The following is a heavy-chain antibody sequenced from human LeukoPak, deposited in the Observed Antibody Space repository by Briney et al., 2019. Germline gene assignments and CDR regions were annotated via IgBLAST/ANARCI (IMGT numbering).Heavy chain of an antibody. Sequence: GGSLRLSCAASGFTFSDYYMSWIRQAPGKGLEWVSYISSSGSTIYYADSVKGRFTISRDNAKNSLYLQMNSLRAEDTAVYYCARLRFLEWLSQYNWFDPWGQGTLVTVSS. CDR1: GFTFSDYY. D-gene: IGHD3-3*01. J-gene: IGHJ5*02. CDR2: ISSSGSTI. V-gene: IGHV3-11*04. CDR3: ARLRFLEWLSQYNWFDP.